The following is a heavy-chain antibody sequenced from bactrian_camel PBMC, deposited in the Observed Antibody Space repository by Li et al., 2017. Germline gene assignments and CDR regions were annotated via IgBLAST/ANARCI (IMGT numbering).Heavy chain of an antibody. Sequence: DVQLVESGGGSVQAGGSLRLSCTTSGYTYSSDCMGWFRQPPEKEREPVAGIEADGYTPVADDVKGRFTITPDGAKTSVTLQMNGLRPEDSGTYYCASSLPQGFAQQVVVDGCWITADWGQGTQVTVS. J-gene: IGHJ4*01. CDR1: GYTYSSDC. CDR3: ASSLPQGFAQQVVVDGCWITAD. D-gene: IGHD2*01. CDR2: IEADGYT. V-gene: IGHV3S10*01.